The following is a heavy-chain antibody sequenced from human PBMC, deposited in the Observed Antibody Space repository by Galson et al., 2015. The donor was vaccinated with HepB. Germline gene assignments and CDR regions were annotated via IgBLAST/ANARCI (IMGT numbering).Heavy chain of an antibody. Sequence: CAISGDSVSSNSAAWNWIRQSPSRGLEWLGRTYYRSKWYNDYAVSVKSRITINPDTPKNQFSLQLNSVTPEDTAVYYCARGARITMVRGGMDVWGQGTTVTVSS. CDR3: ARGARITMVRGGMDV. CDR2: TYYRSKWYN. V-gene: IGHV6-1*01. D-gene: IGHD3-10*01. J-gene: IGHJ6*02. CDR1: GDSVSSNSAA.